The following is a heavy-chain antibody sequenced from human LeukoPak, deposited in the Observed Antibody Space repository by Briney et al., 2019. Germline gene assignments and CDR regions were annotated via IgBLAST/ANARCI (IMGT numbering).Heavy chain of an antibody. J-gene: IGHJ4*02. CDR2: IKSKNVGETT. V-gene: IGHV3-15*01. Sequence: GGSLRLSCVASGFTFSTYSMNWVRQAPGKGLEWVGRIKSKNVGETTEYAAPVQGRFTISRDDSKNTVYLQMSSLKTEDTAVYYCTTGPGNSGYWGQGTLVTVSS. CDR1: GFTFSTYS. CDR3: TTGPGNSGY. D-gene: IGHD4-23*01.